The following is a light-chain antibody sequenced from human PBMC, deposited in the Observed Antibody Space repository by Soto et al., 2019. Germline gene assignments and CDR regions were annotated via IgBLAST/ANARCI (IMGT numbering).Light chain of an antibody. J-gene: IGKJ5*01. CDR1: QSVSSY. V-gene: IGKV3-11*01. CDR2: DVS. CDR3: QHRYNWLIT. Sequence: EIVITQSPATLSVSPGERVTLSCRASQSVSSYLGWYQQKPGQAPRLLIYDVSNRATGIPARFSGSGSGTDFTLTISSLEPEDFAVYYCQHRYNWLITFGQGTRLEIK.